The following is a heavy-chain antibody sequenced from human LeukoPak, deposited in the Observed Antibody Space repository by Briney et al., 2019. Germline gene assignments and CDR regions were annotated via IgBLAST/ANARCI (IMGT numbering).Heavy chain of an antibody. J-gene: IGHJ6*02. V-gene: IGHV3-43*01. CDR1: GFTFDDYT. D-gene: IGHD5-12*01. CDR3: AKDNGGYDSYYYGMDA. CDR2: ISWDGGST. Sequence: GGSLRLSCAASGFTFDDYTMHWVRQAPGKGLEWVSLISWDGGSTYYADSVKGRFTISRDNSKNSLYLQMNSLRTEDTALYYCAKDNGGYDSYYYGMDAWGQGTTVTVSS.